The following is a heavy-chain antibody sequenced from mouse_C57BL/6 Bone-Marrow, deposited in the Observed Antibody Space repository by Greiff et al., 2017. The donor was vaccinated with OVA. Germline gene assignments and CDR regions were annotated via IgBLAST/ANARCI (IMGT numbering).Heavy chain of an antibody. D-gene: IGHD2-3*01. CDR2: IDPANGNT. CDR1: GFNIKNTY. Sequence: VQLKESVAELVRPGASVKLSCTASGFNIKNTYMHWVKQRPEQGLEWIGRIDPANGNTKSAPKFQGKATITSDNYYNTAYLQISSLTTEDTAIYYCARDGYYVGYWGQGTTLTVSS. J-gene: IGHJ2*01. V-gene: IGHV14-3*01. CDR3: ARDGYYVGY.